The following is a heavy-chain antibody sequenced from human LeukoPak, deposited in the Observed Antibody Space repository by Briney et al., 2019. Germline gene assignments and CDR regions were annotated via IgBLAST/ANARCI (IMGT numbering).Heavy chain of an antibody. CDR1: GYTFTSYG. Sequence: ASVKVSCKASGYTFTSYGISWVRQAPGQGLEWMGWISAYNGNTNYAQKLRGRVTMTTDTSTSTAYMELRSLRSDDTAVYYCAREGATQAVAGFYYYYGMDVWGQGTTVTVSS. J-gene: IGHJ6*02. CDR2: ISAYNGNT. D-gene: IGHD6-19*01. V-gene: IGHV1-18*04. CDR3: AREGATQAVAGFYYYYGMDV.